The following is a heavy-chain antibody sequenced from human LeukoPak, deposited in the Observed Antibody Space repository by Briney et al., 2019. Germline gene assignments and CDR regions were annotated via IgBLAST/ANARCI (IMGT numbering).Heavy chain of an antibody. J-gene: IGHJ5*02. CDR1: GFTVSSNY. D-gene: IGHD3-10*01. Sequence: GGSLRLSCAASGFTVSSNYMSWVRQAPGKGLEWVSVIYSGGSTYYAASVKGRFTISRDNSKNTLYLQMNSLRAEDTAVYYCARQAWLEGGVITWGQGTLVTVSS. CDR2: IYSGGST. V-gene: IGHV3-53*01. CDR3: ARQAWLEGGVIT.